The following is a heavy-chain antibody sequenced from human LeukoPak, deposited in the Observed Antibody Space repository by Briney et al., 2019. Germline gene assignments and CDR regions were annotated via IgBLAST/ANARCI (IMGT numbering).Heavy chain of an antibody. CDR3: AKELYFGSGSYPDY. V-gene: IGHV3-30*18. Sequence: GRSLRLSCAASGFTFSSYGMHWVRQAPGKGLEWVAVISHDGSDSHYADSVKGRFTISRDNSKNTVYLQMSSLRPGDTAVYFCAKELYFGSGSYPDYWGQGTLVRVSS. CDR1: GFTFSSYG. CDR2: ISHDGSDS. J-gene: IGHJ4*02. D-gene: IGHD3-10*01.